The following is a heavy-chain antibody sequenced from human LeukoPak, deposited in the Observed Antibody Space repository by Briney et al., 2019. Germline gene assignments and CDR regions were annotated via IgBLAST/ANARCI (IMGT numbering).Heavy chain of an antibody. Sequence: PSETLSRTCTVSGGSIRSYYWSWIRQPPGKGLEWIGYIYYSGSTNYNPSLKSRVTISVDTSKNQFSLKLSSVTAADTAVYYCARVYYSNSYDYWYFDLWGRGTLVTVSS. CDR2: IYYSGST. D-gene: IGHD6-13*01. CDR3: ARVYYSNSYDYWYFDL. J-gene: IGHJ2*01. V-gene: IGHV4-59*01. CDR1: GGSIRSYY.